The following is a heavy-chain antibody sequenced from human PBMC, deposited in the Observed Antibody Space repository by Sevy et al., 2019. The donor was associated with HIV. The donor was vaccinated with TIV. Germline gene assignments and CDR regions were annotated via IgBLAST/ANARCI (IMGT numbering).Heavy chain of an antibody. J-gene: IGHJ6*02. V-gene: IGHV3-66*01. CDR3: ARDRYSDASGYYYYYYGLDV. D-gene: IGHD3-22*01. CDR1: EFSVTDNY. Sequence: GGSLRLSCAASEFSVTDNYMSWVRQAPGKGLEWVSTIYSGGSTLYADSVKGRFTISRDNSKNTLYLHMNSLRAEDTAVYYCARDRYSDASGYYYYYYGLDVWGQGTTVTVSS. CDR2: IYSGGST.